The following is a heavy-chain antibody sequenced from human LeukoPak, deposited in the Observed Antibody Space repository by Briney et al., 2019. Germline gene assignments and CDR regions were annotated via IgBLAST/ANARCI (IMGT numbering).Heavy chain of an antibody. CDR3: TRDSIIAARYYFDY. J-gene: IGHJ4*02. Sequence: GGSLRLSXTASGFTFGDYAMSWFRQAPGKGLEWVGFIRSKAYGGTTEYAASVKGRFTISRDDSKSIAYLQMNSLKTEDTAVYYCTRDSIIAARYYFDYWGPGTLVTVSS. CDR1: GFTFGDYA. V-gene: IGHV3-49*03. CDR2: IRSKAYGGTT. D-gene: IGHD6-6*01.